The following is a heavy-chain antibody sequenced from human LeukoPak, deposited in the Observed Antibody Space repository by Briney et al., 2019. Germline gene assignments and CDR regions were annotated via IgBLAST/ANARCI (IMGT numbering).Heavy chain of an antibody. Sequence: GGSLRLSCAASGFTFSSYSMNWVRQAPGKGLEWVSSISSSSSYIYYADSVKGRFTISRDNAKNSLYLQMNSLRAEDTAVYYCARGPYYYDSSGYGAYWGQRTLVTVSS. CDR2: ISSSSSYI. D-gene: IGHD3-22*01. J-gene: IGHJ4*02. V-gene: IGHV3-21*01. CDR3: ARGPYYYDSSGYGAY. CDR1: GFTFSSYS.